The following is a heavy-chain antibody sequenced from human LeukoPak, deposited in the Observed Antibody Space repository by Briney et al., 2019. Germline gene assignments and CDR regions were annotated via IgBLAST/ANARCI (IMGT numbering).Heavy chain of an antibody. CDR3: AIQDSGYYYYGMDL. CDR1: GFTFSSYA. V-gene: IGHV3-23*01. CDR2: ISGSGGST. Sequence: GGSLRLSCAASGFTFSSYAMSWVRQAPGKGLEWVSAISGSGGSTYYADSVKGRFTISRDNSKNTLYLQMNSLRAEDTAVYYCAIQDSGYYYYGMDLWGQGTTVTVSS. J-gene: IGHJ6*02. D-gene: IGHD1-26*01.